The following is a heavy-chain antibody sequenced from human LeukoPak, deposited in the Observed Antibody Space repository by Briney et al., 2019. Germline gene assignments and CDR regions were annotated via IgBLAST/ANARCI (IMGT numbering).Heavy chain of an antibody. D-gene: IGHD3-16*01. J-gene: IGHJ4*02. CDR1: GFTFSSYG. Sequence: GGSLRLSCAASGFTFSSYGMHWARQAPGKGLEWVAFIRYDGSNKYYADSVKGRFTISRDNSKNTLYLQMNSLRAEDTAVYYCAKDIGGGWLPFDYWGQGTLVTVSS. CDR2: IRYDGSNK. V-gene: IGHV3-30*02. CDR3: AKDIGGGWLPFDY.